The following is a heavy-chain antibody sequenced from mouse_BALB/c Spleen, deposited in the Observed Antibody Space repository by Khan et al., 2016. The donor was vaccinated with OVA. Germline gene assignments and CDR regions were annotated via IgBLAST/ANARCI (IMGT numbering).Heavy chain of an antibody. Sequence: VQLQESGAELARPGASVKMSCKASGYIFTSYMMHWVKQRPGQGLEWIGDINPSSGYNNYNQKFKDKATLTADKSSSTASMQLSSLTSEDSAVYYCTRGGYGSFGYWGQGTLVTVSA. CDR1: GYIFTSYM. CDR3: TRGGYGSFGY. D-gene: IGHD1-1*01. V-gene: IGHV1-4*01. CDR2: INPSSGYN. J-gene: IGHJ3*01.